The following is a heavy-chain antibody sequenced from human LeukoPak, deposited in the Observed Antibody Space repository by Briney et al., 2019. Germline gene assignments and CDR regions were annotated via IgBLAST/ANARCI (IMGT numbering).Heavy chain of an antibody. CDR2: IYYSGST. Sequence: KPSETLSLTCTVSGGSISSYYWSWIRQPPGRGLEWIGCIYYSGSTNYNPSLKSRVTMSVDTSKNQFSLKLSSVTAADTAVYYCARDKDYFDSGGAFDIWGQGTMVTVSS. V-gene: IGHV4-59*01. CDR3: ARDKDYFDSGGAFDI. J-gene: IGHJ3*02. D-gene: IGHD3-22*01. CDR1: GGSISSYY.